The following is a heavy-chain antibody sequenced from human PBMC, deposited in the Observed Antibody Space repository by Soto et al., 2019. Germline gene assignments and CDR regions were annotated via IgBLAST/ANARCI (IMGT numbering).Heavy chain of an antibody. Sequence: PSETLSLTCTVSGGSISTNWWSWVRQPPGKGLEWIGEIHLSGNTHYNPSLKSRVTMSIDHSQNQLSLTLTSVTAADTAVYYCARELFEGYSPAAYCGQGTLVTVSS. D-gene: IGHD2-15*01. CDR2: IHLSGNT. CDR3: ARELFEGYSPAAY. CDR1: GGSISTNW. J-gene: IGHJ4*02. V-gene: IGHV4-4*02.